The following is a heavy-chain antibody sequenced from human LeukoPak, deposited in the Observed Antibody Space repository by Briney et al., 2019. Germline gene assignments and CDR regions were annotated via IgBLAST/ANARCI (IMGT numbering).Heavy chain of an antibody. CDR1: GFTFGTYS. Sequence: PGGSLRLSCVASGFTFGTYSMNWVRQAPGKGLEWISYISGRSSTIYYADSVRGRFTISRDNAKNSMYLQMNSLRAEDTAVYYCARDRLTSGSYFFDYWGQGTLVTVSS. CDR2: ISGRSSTI. D-gene: IGHD1-26*01. V-gene: IGHV3-48*01. CDR3: ARDRLTSGSYFFDY. J-gene: IGHJ4*02.